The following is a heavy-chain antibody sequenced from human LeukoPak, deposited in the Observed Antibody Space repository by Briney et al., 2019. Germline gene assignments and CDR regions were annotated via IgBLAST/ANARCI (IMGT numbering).Heavy chain of an antibody. V-gene: IGHV4-34*01. J-gene: IGHJ5*02. CDR2: INHSGST. Sequence: SSETLSLTCAVYGGSFSGYYWSWIRQPPGKGLEWIGEINHSGSTNYNPSLKSRVTISVDTSKNQFSLKLSSVTAADTAVYYCARGAYYYDSSGYYSFRFDPWGQGTLVTVSS. CDR1: GGSFSGYY. CDR3: ARGAYYYDSSGYYSFRFDP. D-gene: IGHD3-22*01.